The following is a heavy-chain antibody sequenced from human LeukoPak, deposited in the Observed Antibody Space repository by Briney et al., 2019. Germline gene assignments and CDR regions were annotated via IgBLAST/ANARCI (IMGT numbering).Heavy chain of an antibody. Sequence: PSETLSLTCTVSGDSISIYYWSWIRQPPGKGLEWIGYIYYTGRTTYNPPLKSRPTISIDTSKNQFSLNLISLTAADTAVYYCARGRGDSRGTSFDSWGQGTLVTVSS. CDR1: GDSISIYY. CDR3: ARGRGDSRGTSFDS. V-gene: IGHV4-59*01. J-gene: IGHJ4*02. CDR2: IYYTGRT. D-gene: IGHD3-22*01.